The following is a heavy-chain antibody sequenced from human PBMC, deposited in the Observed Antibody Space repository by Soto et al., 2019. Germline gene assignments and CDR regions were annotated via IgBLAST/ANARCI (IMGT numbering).Heavy chain of an antibody. Sequence: SETLSLTCTVPGGSITSSSYYWGWIRQPPGKGLEWIGGIYYSGRSYYNPSLTSRVTMSVDTSKNQFSLTLNSVTAADAAVYYCARQRTTVVTQAYFDHWGQGTLVTVSS. J-gene: IGHJ4*02. CDR1: GGSITSSSYY. D-gene: IGHD4-17*01. CDR2: IYYSGRS. CDR3: ARQRTTVVTQAYFDH. V-gene: IGHV4-39*01.